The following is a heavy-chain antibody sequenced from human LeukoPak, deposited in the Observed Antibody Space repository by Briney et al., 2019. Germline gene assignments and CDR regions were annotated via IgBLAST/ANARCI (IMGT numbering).Heavy chain of an antibody. V-gene: IGHV4-59*08. CDR1: GGSISSYY. CDR3: AKYYYDSSYDAFDI. J-gene: IGHJ3*02. Sequence: ETLSLTCTVSGGSISSYYWSWIRQPPGKGLEWIGYIYYSGSTNYNPSLKSRVTISVDTSKNQFSLKLSSVTAADTAVYYCAKYYYDSSYDAFDIWGQGTMVTVSS. D-gene: IGHD3-22*01. CDR2: IYYSGST.